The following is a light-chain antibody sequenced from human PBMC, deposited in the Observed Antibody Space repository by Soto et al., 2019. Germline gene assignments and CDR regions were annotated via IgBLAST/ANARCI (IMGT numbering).Light chain of an antibody. V-gene: IGKV3-15*01. CDR1: QSVSYN. Sequence: EIVMTQSPATLSVSPGETATLSCRASQSVSYNLAWYQQKPGQGPRLLIYGAFTRATGIPARFSGSVSGTEFTLTISSLQSEDFALYYCQQYKNWPPLTFGGGTKVEIK. J-gene: IGKJ4*01. CDR2: GAF. CDR3: QQYKNWPPLT.